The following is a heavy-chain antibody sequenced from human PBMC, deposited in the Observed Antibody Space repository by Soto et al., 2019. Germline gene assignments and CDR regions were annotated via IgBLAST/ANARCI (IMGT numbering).Heavy chain of an antibody. V-gene: IGHV3-33*08. CDR3: ARDVPKAGYFDY. CDR1: GFTFSSYS. J-gene: IGHJ4*02. Sequence: PGGSLRLSCAASGFTFSSYSMNWVRQAPGKGLEWVAFIWYDGSNKYYADSVKGRFTISRDNSKNTLYLQMNSLRAEDTAVYYCARDVPKAGYFDYWGQGTLVTVSS. CDR2: IWYDGSNK.